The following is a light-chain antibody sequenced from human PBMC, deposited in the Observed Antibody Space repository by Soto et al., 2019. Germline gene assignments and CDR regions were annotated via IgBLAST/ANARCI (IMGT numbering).Light chain of an antibody. CDR1: SSDVGGYNY. CDR3: YSYRASSTTHYV. CDR2: DVS. Sequence: QSALTQPASLSGSPGQSITISCTGTSSDVGGYNYVSWYQQHPGKAPKLMIYDVSNRPSGVSNRFSGSKSGNTASLTISGFQVEDEADYYYYSYRASSTTHYVFGTGTKLTVL. V-gene: IGLV2-14*03. J-gene: IGLJ1*01.